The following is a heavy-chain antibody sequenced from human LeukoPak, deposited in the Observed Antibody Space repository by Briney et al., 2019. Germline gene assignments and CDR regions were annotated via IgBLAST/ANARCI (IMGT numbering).Heavy chain of an antibody. J-gene: IGHJ3*02. CDR3: ARAEDCSGTSCPRAFDI. CDR2: INTDGSST. CDR1: GFTVSSNY. V-gene: IGHV3-74*01. Sequence: GGSLRLSCAASGFTVSSNYMSWVRQAPGKRLVWVSRINTDGSSTNYADSVKGRFTISRDNAENTLYLQMNSLRAEDTAVYYCARAEDCSGTSCPRAFDIWGQGTMVTVSS. D-gene: IGHD2-2*01.